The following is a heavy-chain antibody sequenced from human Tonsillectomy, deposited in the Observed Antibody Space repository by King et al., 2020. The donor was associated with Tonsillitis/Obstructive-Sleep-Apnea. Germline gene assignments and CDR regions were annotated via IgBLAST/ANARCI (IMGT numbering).Heavy chain of an antibody. V-gene: IGHV1-18*01. D-gene: IGHD3-3*01. CDR3: ARESYYDFWSGYYPSNWFDP. CDR1: GYTFTSYG. Sequence: QLVQSGAEVKKPGASVKVSCKASGYTFTSYGISWVRQAPGQGLEWMGWISAYNGNTNYAQKLQGRVTMTTDTSTSTAYMELRSLRSDDTAVYYCARESYYDFWSGYYPSNWFDPWGQGTLVTVSS. CDR2: ISAYNGNT. J-gene: IGHJ5*02.